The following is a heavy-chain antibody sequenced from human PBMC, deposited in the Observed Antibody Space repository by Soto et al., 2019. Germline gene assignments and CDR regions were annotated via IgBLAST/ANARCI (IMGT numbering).Heavy chain of an antibody. CDR2: ISAYNGNT. J-gene: IGHJ5*02. V-gene: IGHV1-18*01. CDR1: GYTFTSYG. Sequence: GASVKVSCKASGYTFTSYGISWVRQAPGQGLEWMGWISAYNGNTNYAQKLQGRVTMTTDTSTSTAYMELRSLRSDDTAVYYCARYYLSVGSNGFDPWGQGTLVTVSS. CDR3: ARYYLSVGSNGFDP. D-gene: IGHD2-8*01.